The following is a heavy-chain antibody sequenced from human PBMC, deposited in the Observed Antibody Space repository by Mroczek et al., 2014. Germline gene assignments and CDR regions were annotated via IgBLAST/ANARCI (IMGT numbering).Heavy chain of an antibody. CDR3: ARGPITGTTYHFDY. J-gene: IGHJ4*02. CDR1: GGSFSGYY. Sequence: QVQLQESGAGLLKPSETLSLTCAVYGGSFSGYYWSWIRQPPGKGLEWIGEINHSGSTNYNPSLKSRVTISVDTSKNQFSLKLSSVTAADTAVYYCARGPITGTTYHFDYWGQGTLVTVSS. D-gene: IGHD1-7*01. CDR2: INHSGST. V-gene: IGHV4-34*01.